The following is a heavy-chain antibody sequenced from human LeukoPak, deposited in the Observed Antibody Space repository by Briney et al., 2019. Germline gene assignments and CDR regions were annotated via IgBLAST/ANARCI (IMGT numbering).Heavy chain of an antibody. J-gene: IGHJ4*02. D-gene: IGHD7-27*01. Sequence: KSSETLSLTCAVSSFSISSGSYWGWIRQPPGKGLEWIGSIYRSGSTYYNPSLKSRVTISVDTSKNQFSLKLSSVTAADTAVYYCARDGDQTGYFDYWGQGTLVTVSS. V-gene: IGHV4-38-2*02. CDR2: IYRSGST. CDR3: ARDGDQTGYFDY. CDR1: SFSISSGSY.